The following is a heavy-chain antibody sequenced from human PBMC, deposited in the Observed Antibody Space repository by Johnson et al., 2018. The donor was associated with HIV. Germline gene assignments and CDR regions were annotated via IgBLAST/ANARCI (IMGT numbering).Heavy chain of an antibody. J-gene: IGHJ3*01. V-gene: IGHV3-23*04. Sequence: VQLVESGGGLVQPGGSLRLSCAASGFTFSSYAMSWVRQAPGKGLEWVSAISGSGGSKYHADSGKGRSTLSRDNSKNTLSLQRHSLRDEDTAVYYCVQGVPNPAGAFDVWGQGTGVTVSS. CDR2: ISGSGGSK. CDR3: VQGVPNPAGAFDV. CDR1: GFTFSSYA. D-gene: IGHD6-19*01.